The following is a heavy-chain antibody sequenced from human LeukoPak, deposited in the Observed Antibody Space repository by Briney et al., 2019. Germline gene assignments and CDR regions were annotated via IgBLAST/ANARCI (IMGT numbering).Heavy chain of an antibody. CDR2: IYYSGST. D-gene: IGHD3-9*01. V-gene: IGHV4-59*01. CDR3: ARDTYDILTGSYYGTDV. CDR1: GGSISSYY. Sequence: SETLSLTCTVSGGSISSYYWSWVRQPPGKGLEGSGYIYYSGSTNYNPSLKSRVTISVDTSKNQFSLRLSSVTAADTALYYCARDTYDILTGSYYGTDVWGQGTTVTVSS. J-gene: IGHJ6*02.